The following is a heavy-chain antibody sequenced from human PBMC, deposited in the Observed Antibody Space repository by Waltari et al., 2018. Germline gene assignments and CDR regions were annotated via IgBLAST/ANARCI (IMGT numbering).Heavy chain of an antibody. CDR1: GCTSSGNS. CDR3: ARLYGDYVDY. D-gene: IGHD4-17*01. Sequence: EGKVVESGGGLVQRGGSLRLSCAASGCTSSGNSMNWVRQAPGKGLEWVSSISSSRRYIYYADSVKGRFTNSRDNAKNSLYLQMNSLRAEDTAVYYCARLYGDYVDYWGQGTLVTVSS. V-gene: IGHV3-21*01. CDR2: ISSSRRYI. J-gene: IGHJ4*02.